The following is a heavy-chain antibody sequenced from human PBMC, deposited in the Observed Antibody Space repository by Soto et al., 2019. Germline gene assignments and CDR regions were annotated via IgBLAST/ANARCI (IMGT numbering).Heavy chain of an antibody. J-gene: IGHJ1*01. CDR3: ARDWSRIQLWLAGY. Sequence: ASVKVSCKASGYTFTSYGISWVRQAPGQGLEWMGWISAYNGNTNYAQKLQGRVIMTTDTSTSTAYMELRSLRSDDTAVYYCARDWSRIQLWLAGYLGHGTLVTVSS. CDR2: ISAYNGNT. V-gene: IGHV1-18*01. CDR1: GYTFTSYG. D-gene: IGHD5-18*01.